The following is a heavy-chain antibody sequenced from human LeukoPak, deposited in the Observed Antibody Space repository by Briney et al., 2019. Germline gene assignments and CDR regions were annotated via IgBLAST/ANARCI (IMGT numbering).Heavy chain of an antibody. CDR3: ATVSMTTVTTGVDY. V-gene: IGHV1-24*01. CDR2: FDPEDGET. Sequence: ASVKVSCKASGYTFTSYAMNWVRQAPGQGLEWMGGFDPEDGETIYAQKFQGRVTMTEDTSTDTAYMELSSLRSEDTAVYYCATVSMTTVTTGVDYWGQGTLVTVSS. J-gene: IGHJ4*02. D-gene: IGHD4-17*01. CDR1: GYTFTSYA.